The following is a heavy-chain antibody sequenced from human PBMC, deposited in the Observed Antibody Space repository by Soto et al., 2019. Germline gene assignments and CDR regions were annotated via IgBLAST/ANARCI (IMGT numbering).Heavy chain of an antibody. J-gene: IGHJ4*02. CDR3: ARDINPSYYYDSSGYYGGLDY. V-gene: IGHV3-30-3*01. CDR2: ISYDGSNK. D-gene: IGHD3-22*01. Sequence: PGGSLRLSCAASGFTFSSYAMHWVRQAPGKGLEWVAVISYDGSNKYYADSVKGRFTISRDNSKNTLYLQMNSLRAEDTAVYYCARDINPSYYYDSSGYYGGLDYWGQGTLVTVSS. CDR1: GFTFSSYA.